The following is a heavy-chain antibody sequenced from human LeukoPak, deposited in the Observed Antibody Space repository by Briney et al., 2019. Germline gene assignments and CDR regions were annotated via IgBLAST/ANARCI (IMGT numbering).Heavy chain of an antibody. CDR1: GFTFNDYW. Sequence: TGGSLRLSCAASGFTFNDYWMSWVRQAPGKGLEWVADIKQDGNDQKYVDSVKGRFTISRDNTKNSLYLQMNSLRAEDTAVYYCARPALVGEIFEFWGQGTLVTVSS. J-gene: IGHJ4*02. D-gene: IGHD1-26*01. CDR3: ARPALVGEIFEF. CDR2: IKQDGNDQ. V-gene: IGHV3-7*01.